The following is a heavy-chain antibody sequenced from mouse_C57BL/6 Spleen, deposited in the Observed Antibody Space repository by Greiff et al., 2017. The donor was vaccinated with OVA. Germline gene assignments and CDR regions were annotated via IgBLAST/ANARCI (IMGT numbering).Heavy chain of an antibody. V-gene: IGHV14-2*01. CDR3: ARKTAQGKGGYYFDY. CDR1: GFNIKDYY. CDR2: IDPEDGET. J-gene: IGHJ2*01. D-gene: IGHD3-2*02. Sequence: EVQLQQSGAELVKPGASVKLSCTASGFNIKDYYMHWVKQRTEQGLEWIGRIDPEDGETKYAPKFQGKATITADTPSNTAYLQLSSLTSEDTAVYYGARKTAQGKGGYYFDYWGQGTTLTVSS.